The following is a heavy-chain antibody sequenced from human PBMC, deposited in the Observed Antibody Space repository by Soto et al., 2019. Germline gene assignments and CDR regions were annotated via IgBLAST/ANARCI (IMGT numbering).Heavy chain of an antibody. J-gene: IGHJ6*02. Sequence: PGESLKISCKGSGYTFTTYWIGWVRQMPGKGLEWMGIIYPGDSDTRYSPSFQGQVTISADKSINTAYLQWSSLKASDTAIYYCARYGTNSYYYCGMDVWGQGTTVTVSS. D-gene: IGHD2-8*01. CDR3: ARYGTNSYYYCGMDV. CDR1: GYTFTTYW. V-gene: IGHV5-51*01. CDR2: IYPGDSDT.